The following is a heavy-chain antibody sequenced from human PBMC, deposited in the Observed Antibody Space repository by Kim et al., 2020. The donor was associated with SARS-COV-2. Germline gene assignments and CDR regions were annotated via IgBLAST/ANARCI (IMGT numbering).Heavy chain of an antibody. CDR3: AKDLEGCYYDGSFDY. V-gene: IGHV3-23*03. CDR1: GFTFSSYA. CDR2: IYSGGSST. J-gene: IGHJ4*02. Sequence: GGSLRLSCAASGFTFSSYAMSWVRQAPGKGLEWVSVIYSGGSSTYYADSVKGRFTISRDNSKNTLYLQMNSLRAEDTAVYYCAKDLEGCYYDGSFDYWGQGTLVTVSS. D-gene: IGHD1-26*01.